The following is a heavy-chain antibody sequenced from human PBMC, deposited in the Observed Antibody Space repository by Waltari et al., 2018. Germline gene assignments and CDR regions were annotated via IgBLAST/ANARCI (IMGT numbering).Heavy chain of an antibody. D-gene: IGHD5-18*01. Sequence: QVQLQESGPGLVKPSQSLSLTCPVPGGSIRSSNYYWSWIRQHPGKGLEWIGFIYSSGTTYYSPSLRSRVIISVDTSKNQFSLKLNSVTAADTAVYYCAVPLTRYGSFDHWGQGTLVTVSS. CDR1: GGSIRSSNYY. CDR2: IYSSGTT. J-gene: IGHJ4*02. V-gene: IGHV4-31*03. CDR3: AVPLTRYGSFDH.